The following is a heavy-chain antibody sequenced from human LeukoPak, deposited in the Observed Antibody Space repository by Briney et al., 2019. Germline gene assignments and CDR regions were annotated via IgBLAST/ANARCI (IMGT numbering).Heavy chain of an antibody. J-gene: IGHJ4*02. CDR1: GGSISTNNW. V-gene: IGHV4-4*02. CDR3: AKSGDYLWDY. CDR2: IYHTGST. D-gene: IGHD3-16*01. Sequence: PSETLSLTCAVSGGSISTNNWWSWVRQPPGEGLEWIGEIYHTGSTNYSPSLRSRVTMSIDKSNNQFSLNLNSVTAADTAVYYCAKSGDYLWDYWGQGTLVTVSS.